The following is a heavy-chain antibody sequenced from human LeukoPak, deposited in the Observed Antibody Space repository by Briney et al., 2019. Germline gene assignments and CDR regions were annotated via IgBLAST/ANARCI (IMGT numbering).Heavy chain of an antibody. V-gene: IGHV4-4*02. J-gene: IGHJ2*01. CDR1: GGSISSSNW. Sequence: SGTLSLTCAVSGGSISSSNWWSWVRQPPGKGLGWIGEIYHSGSTNYNPSLKSRVTISVDKSKNQFSLKLSSVTAADTAVYYFAGGGVQLGRKFYLGGRGNLVPVFS. CDR2: IYHSGST. CDR3: AGGGVQLGRKFYL. D-gene: IGHD5-18*01.